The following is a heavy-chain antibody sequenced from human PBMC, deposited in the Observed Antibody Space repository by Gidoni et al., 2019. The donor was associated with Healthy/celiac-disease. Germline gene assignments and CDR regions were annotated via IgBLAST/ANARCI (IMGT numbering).Heavy chain of an antibody. V-gene: IGHV4-34*01. CDR1: GGSFSGYY. J-gene: IGHJ6*02. Sequence: QVQLQQWGAGLLKPSETLSLPCAVYGGSFSGYYWSWIRQPPGKGLEWIGEINHSGSTNYNPSLKSRVTISVDTSKNQFSLKLSSVTAADTAVYYCARGLHCSGGSCYSGYYYYGMDVWGQGTTVTVSS. CDR3: ARGLHCSGGSCYSGYYYYGMDV. D-gene: IGHD2-15*01. CDR2: INHSGST.